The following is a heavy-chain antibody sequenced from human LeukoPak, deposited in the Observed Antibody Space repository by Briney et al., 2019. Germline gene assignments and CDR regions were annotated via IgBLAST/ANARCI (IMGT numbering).Heavy chain of an antibody. Sequence: GGSLRLSCAASGFTFSSYWMHWVRQAPGKGRVWVSRVNSDGSTTNYADSVKGRFTISRDNAKNTLYLQMNSLRAEDTAVYYCARDGDSGVDYWGQGTLVTVSS. V-gene: IGHV3-74*01. D-gene: IGHD1-26*01. J-gene: IGHJ4*02. CDR3: ARDGDSGVDY. CDR2: VNSDGSTT. CDR1: GFTFSSYW.